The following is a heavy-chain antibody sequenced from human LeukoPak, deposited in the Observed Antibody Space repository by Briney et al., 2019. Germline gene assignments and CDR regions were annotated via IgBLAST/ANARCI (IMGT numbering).Heavy chain of an antibody. Sequence: GRSLTLSRPASGHTFSPYGMHWVRQAPGKGLEWVAVISYDASIKNYADSVKGRFTISRSNSQHTLYLQKNSLRPEDTAVYYCPKDPQRENWLDPWGQGTLVTVSS. CDR3: PKDPQRENWLDP. J-gene: IGHJ5*02. CDR2: ISYDASIK. V-gene: IGHV3-33*05. CDR1: GHTFSPYG.